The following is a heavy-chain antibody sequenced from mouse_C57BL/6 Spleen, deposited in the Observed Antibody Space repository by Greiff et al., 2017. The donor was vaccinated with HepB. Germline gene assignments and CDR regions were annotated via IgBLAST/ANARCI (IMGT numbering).Heavy chain of an antibody. J-gene: IGHJ4*01. CDR3: ARHGSTMVTSWAMDY. D-gene: IGHD2-13*01. Sequence: VMLVESGPGLVAPSQSLSITCTVSGFSLTSYGVHWVSQPPGKGLEWMGVIGSDGSTTYNSAIKSRLSIIKDNSKSQVFLKMNSLRTDDTAMYYCARHGSTMVTSWAMDYWGQGTSVTVSS. CDR2: IGSDGST. CDR1: GFSLTSYG. V-gene: IGHV2-6-1*01.